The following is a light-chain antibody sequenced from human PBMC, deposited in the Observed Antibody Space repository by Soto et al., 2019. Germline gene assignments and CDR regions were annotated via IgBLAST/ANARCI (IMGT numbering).Light chain of an antibody. CDR2: LGF. CDR3: MQSLQTPRT. V-gene: IGKV2-28*01. J-gene: IGKJ1*01. Sequence: DIVMTQSPLSLPVTPGEPASISCRSSQSLLHSNGYNYLDWYLQKPGQSPQLLIYLGFNRPSGVPDRFRGSGSGTDFTLKISRVEAEDVGVYYCMQSLQTPRTFGQGTKVEIK. CDR1: QSLLHSNGYNY.